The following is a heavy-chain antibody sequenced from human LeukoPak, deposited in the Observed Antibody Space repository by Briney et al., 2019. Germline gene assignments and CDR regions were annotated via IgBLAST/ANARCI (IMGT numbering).Heavy chain of an antibody. J-gene: IGHJ3*02. Sequence: SETLSLTCTVSGGSISSGDYYWSWIRQPPGKGLEWIGYIYYSGSTYYNPSLKSRVTISVDTPKNQFSLKLSSVTAADTAVYYCASTFSSSTDAFDIWGQGTMVTVSS. CDR1: GGSISSGDYY. V-gene: IGHV4-30-4*01. D-gene: IGHD6-6*01. CDR2: IYYSGST. CDR3: ASTFSSSTDAFDI.